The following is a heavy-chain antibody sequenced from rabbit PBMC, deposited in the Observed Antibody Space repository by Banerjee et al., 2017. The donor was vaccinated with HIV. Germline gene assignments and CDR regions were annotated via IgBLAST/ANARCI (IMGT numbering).Heavy chain of an antibody. Sequence: QSLEESGGDLVKPGASLTLTCTASGFSFSNNYYIYWVRQAPGKGLEWIACIYIGDGSTYYASWVNGRFTISKTSSTTVTLQMTSLTAADTATYFCARDRDYGGYGYGYFNLWGQGTLVTVS. CDR2: IYIGDGST. CDR3: ARDRDYGGYGYGYFNL. D-gene: IGHD6-1*01. V-gene: IGHV1S40*01. J-gene: IGHJ4*01. CDR1: GFSFSNNYY.